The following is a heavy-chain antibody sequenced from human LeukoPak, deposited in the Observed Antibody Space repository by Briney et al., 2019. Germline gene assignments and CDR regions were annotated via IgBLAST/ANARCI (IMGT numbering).Heavy chain of an antibody. J-gene: IGHJ4*02. CDR2: IKQDGSGE. D-gene: IGHD5-24*01. CDR1: GFTFSSYW. Sequence: GGSLRLSCAAPGFTFSSYWMNWVRQAPGKGLEWVANIKQDGSGEYYVDSVKGRFIISRDNASNSLYLQMDRLRVEDTAVYYCARTEMTTIWSFDYWGQGTLVTVSS. CDR3: ARTEMTTIWSFDY. V-gene: IGHV3-7*01.